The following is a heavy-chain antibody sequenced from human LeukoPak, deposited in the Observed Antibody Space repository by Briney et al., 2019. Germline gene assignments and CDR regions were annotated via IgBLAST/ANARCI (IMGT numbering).Heavy chain of an antibody. CDR2: ISSRSDRNSYI. J-gene: IGHJ6*02. CDR1: GFTFSTYS. CDR3: ARGDYYYDSSGYCVPFIMHGMDV. V-gene: IGHV3-21*01. D-gene: IGHD3-22*01. Sequence: PGGSLRLSCAASGFTFSTYSMNWVRQAPGKGLEWVSSISSRSDRNSYIFYADSVKGRFTSSRDNAKNSLYLQMNSLRAEDTAVYYCARGDYYYDSSGYCVPFIMHGMDVWGQGTTVTVSS.